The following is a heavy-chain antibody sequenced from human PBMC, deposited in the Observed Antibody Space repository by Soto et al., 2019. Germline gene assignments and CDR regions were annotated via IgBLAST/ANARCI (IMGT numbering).Heavy chain of an antibody. CDR2: INHSGST. D-gene: IGHD5-12*01. V-gene: IGHV4-34*01. Sequence: SETLSLTCAVYGGSSSGYYWSWIRQPPGKGLEWIGEINHSGSTNYNPSLKSRVTISVDTSKNQFSLKLSSVTAADTAVYYCARETVGRRLNSGYDYLFDYWGQGTLVTVSS. J-gene: IGHJ4*02. CDR1: GGSSSGYY. CDR3: ARETVGRRLNSGYDYLFDY.